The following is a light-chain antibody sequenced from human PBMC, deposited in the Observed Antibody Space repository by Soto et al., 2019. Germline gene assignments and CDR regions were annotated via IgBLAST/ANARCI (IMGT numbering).Light chain of an antibody. CDR3: MQSLQTPWT. V-gene: IGKV2-28*01. CDR2: LGS. CDR1: QSLLESNGYNY. Sequence: DIVMTQSPLSLPVTPGEPASVSCRSSQSLLESNGYNYLDWYLQRPGQSPQLLIYLGSHRASGVPERFSGSGSGTDFTLRIRRVEAEDVGVYYCMQSLQTPWTFGQGTKVDI. J-gene: IGKJ1*01.